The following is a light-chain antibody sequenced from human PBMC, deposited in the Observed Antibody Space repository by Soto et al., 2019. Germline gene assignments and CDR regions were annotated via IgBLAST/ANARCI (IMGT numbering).Light chain of an antibody. Sequence: DIQMTQSPSSLSASVGDRVTITCRASQSISTYLNWYQQRPGKVPNLLIYEASALQTGVPSRFSGSGSGTEFTLTISSLRPEDFATYYCQESYTSSWTFGQGTKVDIK. CDR2: EAS. CDR3: QESYTSSWT. V-gene: IGKV1-39*01. J-gene: IGKJ1*01. CDR1: QSISTY.